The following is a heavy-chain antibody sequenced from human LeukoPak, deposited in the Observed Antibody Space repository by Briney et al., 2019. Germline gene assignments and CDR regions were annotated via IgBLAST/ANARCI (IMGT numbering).Heavy chain of an antibody. CDR1: GFTFSSYA. J-gene: IGHJ4*02. Sequence: GGSLRLSCAASGFTFSSYAMSWVRQAPGKGLEWVSAISGSGGSTYYAGSVKGRFTISRDNSKNTLYLQMNSLRAEDTAVYYCAKDVSGYVNSGVDYWGQGTLVTVSS. CDR2: ISGSGGST. V-gene: IGHV3-23*01. CDR3: AKDVSGYVNSGVDY. D-gene: IGHD3-22*01.